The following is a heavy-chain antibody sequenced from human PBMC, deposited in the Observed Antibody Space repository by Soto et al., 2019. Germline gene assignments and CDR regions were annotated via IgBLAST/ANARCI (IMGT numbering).Heavy chain of an antibody. J-gene: IGHJ6*02. CDR1: GFSLSNARMG. CDR3: ARIVATGNYYYGMDV. Sequence: SGPTLVNPTDTLTLTCTVSGFSLSNARMGVSWIRQPPGKALEWLAHIFSNDEKSYSTSLKSRLTISKDTSKSQVVLTMTNMDPVDTATYYCARIVATGNYYYGMDVWGQGTTVTVSS. CDR2: IFSNDEK. V-gene: IGHV2-26*01. D-gene: IGHD5-12*01.